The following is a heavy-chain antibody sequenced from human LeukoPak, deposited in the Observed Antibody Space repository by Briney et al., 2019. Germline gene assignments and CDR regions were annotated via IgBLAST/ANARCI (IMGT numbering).Heavy chain of an antibody. V-gene: IGHV3-33*01. CDR3: ARVDSYCSGEGCYYYYGMDV. D-gene: IGHD2-15*01. CDR1: GFTFNSYG. Sequence: QTGGSLRLSCVASGFTFNSYGIPWVRQAPGKGLEWVAVIWYDGSNKYYADSVKGRFTISRDNSKNTLYLQMNSLRAEDTAVYYCARVDSYCSGEGCYYYYGMDVWGQGTTVTVSS. J-gene: IGHJ6*02. CDR2: IWYDGSNK.